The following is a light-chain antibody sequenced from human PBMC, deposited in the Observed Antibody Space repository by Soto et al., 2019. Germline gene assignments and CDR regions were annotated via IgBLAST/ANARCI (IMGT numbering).Light chain of an antibody. CDR1: QSVSSSY. CDR3: QKYGSSPWT. Sequence: EIVLTQSPGTLSLSPGDSATLSCRASQSVSSSYLAWYQQKPGQAPRLLIYGASSRATGIPDRFSGSGSGTDLTLTISRLEPEDFAVYYCQKYGSSPWTCGQGTKVDIK. V-gene: IGKV3-20*01. J-gene: IGKJ1*01. CDR2: GAS.